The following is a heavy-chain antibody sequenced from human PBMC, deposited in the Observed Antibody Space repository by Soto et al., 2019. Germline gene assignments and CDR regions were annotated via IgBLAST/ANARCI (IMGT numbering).Heavy chain of an antibody. CDR3: ARDLCIAVAGCRAFDI. CDR2: ISAYNGNT. D-gene: IGHD6-19*01. CDR1: GYTFTSYG. V-gene: IGHV1-18*01. Sequence: ASVKVSCKASGYTFTSYGISWVRQAPGQGLEWMGWISAYNGNTNYAQKLQGRVIMTTDTSTSTAYMELRSLRSDDTAVYYCARDLCIAVAGCRAFDIWGQGTMVTVSS. J-gene: IGHJ3*02.